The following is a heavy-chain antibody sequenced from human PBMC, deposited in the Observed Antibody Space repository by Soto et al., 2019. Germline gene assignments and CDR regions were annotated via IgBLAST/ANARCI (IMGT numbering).Heavy chain of an antibody. V-gene: IGHV3-30*18. CDR3: AKARVYCSGGSCYGTPPDY. CDR1: GFTFSSYG. J-gene: IGHJ4*02. D-gene: IGHD2-15*01. Sequence: PGGSLRLSCAASGFTFSSYGMHWVRQAPGKGLEWVAVISYDGSNKYYADSVKGRFTISRDNSKNTLYLQMNSLRAEDTAVYYCAKARVYCSGGSCYGTPPDYWGQGTLVTVSS. CDR2: ISYDGSNK.